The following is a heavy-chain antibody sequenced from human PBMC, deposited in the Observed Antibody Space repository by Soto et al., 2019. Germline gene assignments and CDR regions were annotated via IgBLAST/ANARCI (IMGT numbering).Heavy chain of an antibody. CDR3: ARDIFHAFDI. CDR1: WDSVSRNGAA. V-gene: IGHV6-1*01. J-gene: IGHJ3*02. CDR2: TYYRSKWYN. Sequence: PSQTLSLSCAISWDSVSRNGAAWNWIRQSPSRGLEWLGRTYYRSKWYNDYAVSVKSRITINPDTSKNQFSLQLNSVTPEDTAVYYCARDIFHAFDIWGQGTMVTVSS.